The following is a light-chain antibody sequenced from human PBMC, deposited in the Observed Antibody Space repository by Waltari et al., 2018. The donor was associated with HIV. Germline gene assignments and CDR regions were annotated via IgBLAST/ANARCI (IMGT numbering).Light chain of an antibody. V-gene: IGLV2-14*01. J-gene: IGLJ2*01. CDR3: SAYTSSSTLAV. Sequence: QSALTQPASVSGSPGQSITISCPGTSSDIGGYDYVSWYQQHPGKAPKPMIYGVSRRPSGVSNRFSGSRSGNTASLTISGLQAEDEADYYCSAYTSSSTLAVFGGGTKLTVL. CDR2: GVS. CDR1: SSDIGGYDY.